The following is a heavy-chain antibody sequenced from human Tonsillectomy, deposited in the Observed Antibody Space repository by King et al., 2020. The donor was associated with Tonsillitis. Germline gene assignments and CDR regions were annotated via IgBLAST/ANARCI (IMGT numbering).Heavy chain of an antibody. Sequence: QLQESGPGLVKPSETLSLTCTVSGGSISSYYWSWIRQPPGKGLEWIGYIYYSGSTNYNPSLKSRVTISVDTSKNQFSLKLTSVTAADTAVYYCARHGGWYALAYWGQGTLVTGSS. J-gene: IGHJ4*02. CDR3: ARHGGWYALAY. D-gene: IGHD6-19*01. V-gene: IGHV4-59*01. CDR2: IYYSGST. CDR1: GGSISSYY.